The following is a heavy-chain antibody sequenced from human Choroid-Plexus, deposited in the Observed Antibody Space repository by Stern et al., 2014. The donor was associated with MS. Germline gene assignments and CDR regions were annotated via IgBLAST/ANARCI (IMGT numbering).Heavy chain of an antibody. J-gene: IGHJ5*02. Sequence: MQLVESGGGVVQPGRHLRLSCAASGFTFGSCAMHWVRQAPGKGLEWVAGVSYDGSNKYYADSVKGRFTVSRDNSQNTLYMQMSSLRAEDTAVYYCAKDRQYLTYFFDHWGQGSLVTVSS. D-gene: IGHD2-8*01. CDR3: AKDRQYLTYFFDH. CDR2: VSYDGSNK. CDR1: GFTFGSCA. V-gene: IGHV3-30*18.